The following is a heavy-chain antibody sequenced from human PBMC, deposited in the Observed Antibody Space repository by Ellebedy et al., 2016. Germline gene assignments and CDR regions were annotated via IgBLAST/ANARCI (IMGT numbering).Heavy chain of an antibody. D-gene: IGHD6-13*01. CDR2: IYYSGST. CDR3: ARVGAAAAGTSVY. J-gene: IGHJ4*02. V-gene: IGHV4-31*03. Sequence: SETLSLTXTVSGGSISSGGYYWSWIRQHPGKGLEWIGYIYYSGSTYYNPSLKSRLTISLDTSKNQFSLKLSSVTAADTAVYYCARVGAAAAGTSVYWGQGTLVTVSS. CDR1: GGSISSGGYY.